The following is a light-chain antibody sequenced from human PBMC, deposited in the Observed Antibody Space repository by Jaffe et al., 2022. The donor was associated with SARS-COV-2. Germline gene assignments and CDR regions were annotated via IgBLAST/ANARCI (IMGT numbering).Light chain of an antibody. V-gene: IGKV4-1*01. J-gene: IGKJ4*01. CDR2: WAS. CDR3: QQHYSTPLT. Sequence: DIVMTQSPDSLAVSLGERATINCKSSQSVFHTSSKKMHLAWYQQKPGQPPRLLIYWASTRDSGVPDRFSGSGSGTDFTLTISSLQAEDVAVYYCQQHYSTPLTFGGGTKVEIK. CDR1: QSVFHTSSKKMH.